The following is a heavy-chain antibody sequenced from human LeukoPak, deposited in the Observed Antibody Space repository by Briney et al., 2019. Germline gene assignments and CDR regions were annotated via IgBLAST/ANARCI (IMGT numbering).Heavy chain of an antibody. CDR2: ISSGGSTI. CDR1: GFTFSSYE. V-gene: IGHV3-48*03. D-gene: IGHD3-3*01. Sequence: GSLRLSCVASGFTFSSYEMNWVRQAPGKGLEWLSYISSGGSTIYYADSVKGRFTISRDNAKNSLYLQMNSLRADDTAVYYCARDRNDFWSGYDCWGQGTLVTVSS. J-gene: IGHJ4*02. CDR3: ARDRNDFWSGYDC.